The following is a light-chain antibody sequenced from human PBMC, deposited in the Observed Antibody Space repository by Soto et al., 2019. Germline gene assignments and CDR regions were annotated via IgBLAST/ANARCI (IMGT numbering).Light chain of an antibody. Sequence: EIVLTQSPATLSLSPGERATLSCRASQSVSSYLAWYQQKPGQAPRLLIYDASNRATGIPARSSGSGSGTDFTLTISSLEPEDFAVYYCQQRSNWPLSYTFGQGTKLEIK. V-gene: IGKV3-11*01. CDR1: QSVSSY. CDR2: DAS. CDR3: QQRSNWPLSYT. J-gene: IGKJ2*01.